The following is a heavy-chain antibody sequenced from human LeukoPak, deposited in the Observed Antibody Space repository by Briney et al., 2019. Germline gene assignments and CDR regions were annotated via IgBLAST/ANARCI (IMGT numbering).Heavy chain of an antibody. V-gene: IGHV3-30*03. CDR2: ISHDGTNK. D-gene: IGHD5-18*01. CDR3: ARDPIQLWLFDY. CDR1: GFTFTSHG. J-gene: IGHJ4*02. Sequence: GGSLRLSCAASGFTFTSHGMHWVRQAPGKGLEWVVVISHDGTNKYYADSVKGRFTLSRDDSKNTVYLQMDRLRGDDTAMYYCARDPIQLWLFDYWGQGTLVTVSS.